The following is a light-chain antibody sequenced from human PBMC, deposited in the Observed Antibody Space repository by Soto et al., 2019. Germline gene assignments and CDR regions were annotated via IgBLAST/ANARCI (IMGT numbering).Light chain of an antibody. Sequence: QSVLTQPPSVSAAPGQKVTISCSGSSSNIGNNYVSWYQQLPGTAPKLLIYDIVKRPSGIPDRFSGSKSGTSATLGITGLQTGDEADYYCATWDSSLSVGVFGGGTKLTVL. CDR1: SSNIGNNY. CDR3: ATWDSSLSVGV. J-gene: IGLJ3*02. V-gene: IGLV1-51*01. CDR2: DIV.